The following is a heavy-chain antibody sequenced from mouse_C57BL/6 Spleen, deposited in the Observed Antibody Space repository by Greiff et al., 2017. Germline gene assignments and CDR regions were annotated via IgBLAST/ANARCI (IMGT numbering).Heavy chain of an antibody. V-gene: IGHV1-54*01. CDR1: GYAFTNYL. D-gene: IGHD1-1*01. Sequence: VQLQESGAELVRPGTSVKVSCKASGYAFTNYLIEWVKQRPGQGLEWIGVINPGSGGTNYTEKFKGKATLTADKSSSTAYMQLSSLTSEDSAVYFCARSRNYYGSYYAMDYWGQGTSVTVSS. J-gene: IGHJ4*01. CDR2: INPGSGGT. CDR3: ARSRNYYGSYYAMDY.